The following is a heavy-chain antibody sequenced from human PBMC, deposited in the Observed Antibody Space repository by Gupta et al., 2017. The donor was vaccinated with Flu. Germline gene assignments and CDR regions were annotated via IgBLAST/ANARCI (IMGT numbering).Heavy chain of an antibody. CDR3: AKDRENYYDTDAFDL. J-gene: IGHJ3*01. V-gene: IGHV3-30*18. Sequence: QVQLVESGGGVVQPGKSLTLSCRSSGFTFSIYGIHWIRQAPGKGPEWVAHITYDSGEKSYADSVKGRFTVSRDNSNNLAFLQVHGLRLEDTAVYFCAKDRENYYDTDAFDLWGLGTLVTVSS. D-gene: IGHD3-22*01. CDR2: ITYDSGEK. CDR1: GFTFSIYG.